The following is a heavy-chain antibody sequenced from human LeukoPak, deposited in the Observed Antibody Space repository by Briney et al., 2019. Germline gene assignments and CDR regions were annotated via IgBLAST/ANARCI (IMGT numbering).Heavy chain of an antibody. CDR2: MNPNSGNT. CDR3: ARGYSGYDGRSPFDY. CDR1: GYTFTSYD. Sequence: GASVKVSCKASGYTFTSYDINWVRQAPGQGLEWMGWMNPNSGNTGYAQKFQGRVTMTRNTSISTAYMELSSLRSEDTAVYYCARGYSGYDGRSPFDYWGQGTLVTVSS. V-gene: IGHV1-8*01. J-gene: IGHJ4*02. D-gene: IGHD5-12*01.